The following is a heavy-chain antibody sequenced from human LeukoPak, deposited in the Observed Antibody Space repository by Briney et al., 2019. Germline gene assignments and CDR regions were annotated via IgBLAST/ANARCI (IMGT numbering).Heavy chain of an antibody. CDR1: GYRFTSHW. D-gene: IGHD1-26*01. CDR3: ARPPSVGSPYDGFDI. CDR2: IYPADSDT. J-gene: IGHJ3*02. V-gene: IGHV5-51*01. Sequence: GESLKISCKGSGYRFTSHWIAWVRQVPGKGLEWMGIIYPADSDTRYSPSFQGQVTISADKSSTTAYLQWSSLKASDTAMYYCARPPSVGSPYDGFDIWGQGTMVSVSS.